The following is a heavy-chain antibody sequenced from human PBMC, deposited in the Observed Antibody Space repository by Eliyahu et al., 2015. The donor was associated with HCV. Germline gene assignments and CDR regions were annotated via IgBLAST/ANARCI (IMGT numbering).Heavy chain of an antibody. CDR2: IHXSGST. D-gene: IGHD6-19*01. V-gene: IGHV4-59*01. J-gene: IGHJ5*02. CDR1: GGSXTTSX. CDR3: ASGGGGIAVTGTGGWFDP. Sequence: QVQLQESGPGLVKPSETLSLXCTVXGGSXTTSXWSWIRXPPGKGLEWIGYIHXSGSTNYNPSLKSRVTISVDTSKNQFSLNVTSVTAADTATYYCASGGGGIAVTGTGGWFDPWGQGTLVTVSS.